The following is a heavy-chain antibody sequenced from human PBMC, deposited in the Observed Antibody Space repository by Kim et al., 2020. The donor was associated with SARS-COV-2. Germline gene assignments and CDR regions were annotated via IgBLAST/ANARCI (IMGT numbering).Heavy chain of an antibody. D-gene: IGHD6-19*01. J-gene: IGHJ3*02. CDR2: VSSSANII. V-gene: IGHV3-11*04. Sequence: GGSLRLSCAASGFTFSDYYMSWIRQAPGKGLEWVSYVSSSANIIYYADSVKGRFTISRDNTKNSLFLQMNSLRAEDTAVYYCARPHGAMAADRREDAFDIWGQGKMVAVSS. CDR3: ARPHGAMAADRREDAFDI. CDR1: GFTFSDYY.